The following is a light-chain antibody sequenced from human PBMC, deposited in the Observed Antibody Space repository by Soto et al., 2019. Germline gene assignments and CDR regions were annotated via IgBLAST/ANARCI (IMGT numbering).Light chain of an antibody. Sequence: QSALTQPASVSGSPGQSITISCTITSSYIGAYNYVSWYQQHTGKAPKLIIDDVHRRPSGVSNRFSGSKSGNTASLTIFVLQAEDEADYFCSSHTFGSIVVLGGGAKLIVL. CDR2: DVH. V-gene: IGLV2-14*03. J-gene: IGLJ2*01. CDR3: SSHTFGSIVV. CDR1: SSYIGAYNY.